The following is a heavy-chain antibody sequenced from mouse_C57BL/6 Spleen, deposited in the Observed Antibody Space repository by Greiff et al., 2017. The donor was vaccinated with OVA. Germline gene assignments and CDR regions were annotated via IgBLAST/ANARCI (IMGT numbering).Heavy chain of an antibody. Sequence: QVQLQQSGAELARPGASVKLSCKASGYTFTSYGISWVKQRTGQGLEWIGEIYPRSGNTYYNEKFKGKATLTADKSSSTAYMELLSLTSEDSAVYFCARVMGGNYPWFAYWGQGTLVTVSA. J-gene: IGHJ3*01. D-gene: IGHD2-1*01. CDR1: GYTFTSYG. V-gene: IGHV1-81*01. CDR2: IYPRSGNT. CDR3: ARVMGGNYPWFAY.